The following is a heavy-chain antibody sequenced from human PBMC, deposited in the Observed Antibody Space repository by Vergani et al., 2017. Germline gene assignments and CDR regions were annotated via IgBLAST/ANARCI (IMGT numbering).Heavy chain of an antibody. D-gene: IGHD3-9*01. CDR1: GSTFSNYY. V-gene: IGHV1-46*03. CDR3: ARGDYGSLTGYRY. Sequence: QVQVVQSGAEVKKSGASVKVSCKTSGSTFSNYYMHWVRQAPGQGLEWMGIINPSGGHTNYAQKFQGRVTMTRDTSTSTVYMELSSLRSEDTAIYYCARGDYGSLTGYRYWGQGALVTVSA. J-gene: IGHJ4*02. CDR2: INPSGGHT.